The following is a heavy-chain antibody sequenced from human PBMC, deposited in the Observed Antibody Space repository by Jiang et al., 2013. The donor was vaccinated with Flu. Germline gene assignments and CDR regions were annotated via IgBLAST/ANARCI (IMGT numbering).Heavy chain of an antibody. J-gene: IGHJ2*01. CDR3: ASGIAAATYWYFDL. V-gene: IGHV6-1*01. D-gene: IGHD6-13*01. Sequence: QTLSLTCAISGDSVXSNSAAWNWIRQSPSRGLEWLGRTYYRSKWYNDYAVSVKSRITINPDTSKNQFSLQLNSVTPEDTAVYYCASGIAAATYWYFDLWGRGTLVTVSS. CDR1: GDSVXSNSAA. CDR2: TYYRSKWYN.